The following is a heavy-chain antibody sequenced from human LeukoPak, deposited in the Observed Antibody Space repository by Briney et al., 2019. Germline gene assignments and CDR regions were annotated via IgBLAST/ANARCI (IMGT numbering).Heavy chain of an antibody. CDR3: ANSKWFLDY. CDR2: ISYDGSNK. J-gene: IGHJ4*02. V-gene: IGHV3-30-3*01. CDR1: GFTFSSYA. D-gene: IGHD3-22*01. Sequence: PGGSLRLSCAASGFTFSSYAMHWVRQAPGKGLEWVAVISYDGSNKYYADSVKGRFTISRDNSKSTLYLQMNSLRAEDTAVYYCANSKWFLDYWGQGTLVTVSS.